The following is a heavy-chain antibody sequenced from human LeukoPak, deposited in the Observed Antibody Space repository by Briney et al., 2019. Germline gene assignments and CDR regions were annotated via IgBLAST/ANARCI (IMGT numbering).Heavy chain of an antibody. J-gene: IGHJ5*02. Sequence: SVKVSCTASGGTFSSYAISWVRQAPGQGLEWMGGIIPIFGTANYAQKFQGRVTITADESTSTAYMELSSLRSEDTAVYYCARAVDRGFGELLSQRNWFDPWGQGTLVTVSS. CDR3: ARAVDRGFGELLSQRNWFDP. CDR2: IIPIFGTA. CDR1: GGTFSSYA. V-gene: IGHV1-69*13. D-gene: IGHD3-10*01.